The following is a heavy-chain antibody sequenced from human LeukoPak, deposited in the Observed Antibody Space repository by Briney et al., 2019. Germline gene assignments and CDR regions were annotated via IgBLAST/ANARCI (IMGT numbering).Heavy chain of an antibody. J-gene: IGHJ4*02. CDR2: MNPNSGNT. D-gene: IGHD5-18*01. V-gene: IGHV1-8*01. CDR3: AKHVRDTGTFAY. Sequence: ASVKVSCKASGYTFTTYDINWVRQATGQGLEWMGWMNPNSGNTGYAQRFQGRVTMTRDTSISTAYMELKSLTSEDPAVYYCAKHVRDTGTFAYWGQGTLVTVSS. CDR1: GYTFTTYD.